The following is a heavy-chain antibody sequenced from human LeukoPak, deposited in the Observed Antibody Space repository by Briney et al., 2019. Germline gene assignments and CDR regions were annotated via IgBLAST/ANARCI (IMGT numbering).Heavy chain of an antibody. CDR2: IYYSGST. D-gene: IGHD6-19*01. J-gene: IGHJ6*03. Sequence: SETLSLTCTVSGGSISSSSYYWGWIRQPPGKGLEWIGSIYYSGSTYYNPSLKSRVTISVDTSKNQFSLKLSSVTAADTAVYYCASGYSSGWNTYYYYYMDVWGKGTTVTISS. CDR1: GGSISSSSYY. V-gene: IGHV4-39*01. CDR3: ASGYSSGWNTYYYYYMDV.